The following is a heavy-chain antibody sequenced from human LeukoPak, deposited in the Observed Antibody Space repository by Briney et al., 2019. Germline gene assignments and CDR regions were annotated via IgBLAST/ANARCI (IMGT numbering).Heavy chain of an antibody. CDR3: ARYLQWLVPRGYYFDY. Sequence: SQTLSLTCTVSGGSISSGGYYWSWIRQHPGKGLEWIGYIYYSGSTYYNPSLKSRVTISVDTSKNQFSLKLSSVTAADTAVYYCARYLQWLVPRGYYFDYWGQGTLVTVSS. D-gene: IGHD6-19*01. V-gene: IGHV4-31*03. J-gene: IGHJ4*02. CDR2: IYYSGST. CDR1: GGSISSGGYY.